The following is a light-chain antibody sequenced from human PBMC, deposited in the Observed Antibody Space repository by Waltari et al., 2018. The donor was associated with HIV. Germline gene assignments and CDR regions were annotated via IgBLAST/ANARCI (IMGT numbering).Light chain of an antibody. J-gene: IGLJ2*01. CDR3: AAWDDSRNAHVL. CDR1: NSNIGSNT. CDR2: NNN. Sequence: QSVLTQPPSASGTPGQRVTISCSGRNSNIGSNTVNWYQQLPGTAPKLLIYNNNPRPSGFSDRVSGSKSGTSASLAISGLQSEDEADYYCAAWDDSRNAHVLFGGGTKLTVL. V-gene: IGLV1-44*01.